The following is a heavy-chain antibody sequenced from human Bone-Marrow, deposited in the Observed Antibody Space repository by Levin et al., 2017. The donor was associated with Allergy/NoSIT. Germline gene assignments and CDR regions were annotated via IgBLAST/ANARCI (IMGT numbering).Heavy chain of an antibody. CDR2: ISWNSTSI. V-gene: IGHV3-9*01. J-gene: IGHJ6*02. Sequence: GGSLRLSCAASGFTFDDYAMHWVRQAPGKGLEWVSGISWNSTSIGYADSVKGRFTISRDNAKNSLYLLMNSLTAEDTALYYCAEGYCFGAGSYWLYYSYGMDVWGQGATVTVSS. D-gene: IGHD3-10*01. CDR3: AEGYCFGAGSYWLYYSYGMDV. CDR1: GFTFDDYA.